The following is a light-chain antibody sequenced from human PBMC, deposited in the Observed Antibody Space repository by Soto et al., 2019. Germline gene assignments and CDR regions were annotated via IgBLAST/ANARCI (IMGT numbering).Light chain of an antibody. CDR3: QQYYVYPLT. V-gene: IGKV1-5*01. CDR2: DAS. CDR1: QSISSW. Sequence: DVQMTQSPSTLSASIGDRVFITCRASQSISSWLAWYQQKPGQAPDLLIYDASNLESGVPSRFSGSGSGTEFTLTINGLQPDDFATYYCQQYYVYPLTFGGGTKVEIE. J-gene: IGKJ4*01.